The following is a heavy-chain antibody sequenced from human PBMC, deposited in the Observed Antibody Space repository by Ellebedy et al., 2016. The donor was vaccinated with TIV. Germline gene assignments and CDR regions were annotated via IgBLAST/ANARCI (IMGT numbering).Heavy chain of an antibody. J-gene: IGHJ4*02. CDR3: ARDRAEYSSSFDY. Sequence: ASVKVSXKASGYTFTGYYMHWVRQAPGQGLEWMGWINPNSGGTNYAQKFQGWVTMTRDTSISTAYMELSRLRSDDTAVYYCARDRAEYSSSFDYWGQGTLVTVSS. V-gene: IGHV1-2*04. CDR2: INPNSGGT. CDR1: GYTFTGYY. D-gene: IGHD6-6*01.